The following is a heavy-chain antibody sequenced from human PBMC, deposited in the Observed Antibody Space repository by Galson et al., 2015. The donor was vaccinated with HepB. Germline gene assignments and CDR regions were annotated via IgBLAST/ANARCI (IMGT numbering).Heavy chain of an antibody. D-gene: IGHD3-10*01. CDR1: GFTFSSYA. J-gene: IGHJ6*02. CDR2: ISGSGGST. V-gene: IGHV3-23*01. Sequence: SLRLSCAASGFTFSSYAMSWVRQAPGKGLEWVSAISGSGGSTYYADSVKGRFTISRDNSKNTLYLQMNSLRAEDTAVYYCAKWGARIWFETWYGMDVWGQGTTVTVSS. CDR3: AKWGARIWFETWYGMDV.